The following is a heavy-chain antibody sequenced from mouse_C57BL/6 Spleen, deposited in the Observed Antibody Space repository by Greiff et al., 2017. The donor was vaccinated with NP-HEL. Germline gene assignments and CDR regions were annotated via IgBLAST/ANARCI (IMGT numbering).Heavy chain of an antibody. CDR3: ARFDYDYYYAMDY. Sequence: QVQLQQPGAELVKPGASVKISCKASGYAFSSYWMNWVKQRPGKGLEWIGQIYPGDGDTNYNGKFKGKATLTADKSSSTAYMQLSSLTSEDSAVYFCARFDYDYYYAMDYWGQGTSVTVSS. D-gene: IGHD2-4*01. CDR1: GYAFSSYW. CDR2: IYPGDGDT. V-gene: IGHV1-80*01. J-gene: IGHJ4*01.